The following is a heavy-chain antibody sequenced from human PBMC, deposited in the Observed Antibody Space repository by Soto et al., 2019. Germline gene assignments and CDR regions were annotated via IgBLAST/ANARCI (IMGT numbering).Heavy chain of an antibody. CDR3: ARTHYYDSSGYFFDY. Sequence: GSGPTLVNPTQTLTLTCTFSGFSLSTSGMCVSWIRQPPGKALEWLALIDWDDDKYYSASLKTRLTISKDTSKNQVVLTMTNMDPVDTATYYCARTHYYDSSGYFFDYWGQGTLVTVSS. CDR2: IDWDDDK. D-gene: IGHD3-22*01. J-gene: IGHJ4*02. CDR1: GFSLSTSGMC. V-gene: IGHV2-70*01.